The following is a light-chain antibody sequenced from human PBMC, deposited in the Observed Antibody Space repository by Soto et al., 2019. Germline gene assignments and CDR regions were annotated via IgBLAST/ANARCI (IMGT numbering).Light chain of an antibody. V-gene: IGLV2-23*01. CDR1: SSDVGSYNL. CDR3: CSYAGSSTPYV. Sequence: QSVLTQPASVSGSPGQSITISCTGTSSDVGSYNLVSWYQQHPGKAPKLMIYEGSKRPSGVSSRFSGSKSGNTASLTISGLQAEDEAGYYCCSYAGSSTPYVFGTGTKVTVL. J-gene: IGLJ1*01. CDR2: EGS.